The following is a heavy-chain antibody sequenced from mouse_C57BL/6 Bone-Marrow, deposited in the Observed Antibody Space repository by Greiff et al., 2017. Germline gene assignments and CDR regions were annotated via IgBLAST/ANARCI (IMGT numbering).Heavy chain of an antibody. Sequence: QVQLQQSGPELVKPGASVKISCKASGYTFTDYYINWVKQRPGQGLEWIGWFFPGSGSTYYNEKFKGKATLTVDKSSSTAYMLLSSLTSEDSAVYFCARRTVVAINWYFDVWGTGTTVTVSS. CDR2: FFPGSGST. J-gene: IGHJ1*03. CDR1: GYTFTDYY. CDR3: ARRTVVAINWYFDV. D-gene: IGHD1-1*01. V-gene: IGHV1-75*01.